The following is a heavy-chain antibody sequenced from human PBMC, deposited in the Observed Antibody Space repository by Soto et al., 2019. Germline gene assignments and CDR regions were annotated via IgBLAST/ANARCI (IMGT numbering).Heavy chain of an antibody. CDR3: ARFGGVGGYCSSTSCRRFDY. V-gene: IGHV4-34*01. Sequence: PSETLSLTCAVYGGSFSGYYWSWIRQPPGKGLEWIGEINHSGSTNYNPSLKSRVTISVDTSKNQFSLKLSSVTAADTAVYYCARFGGVGGYCSSTSCRRFDYWGQGTRVTVSS. D-gene: IGHD2-2*01. J-gene: IGHJ4*02. CDR2: INHSGST. CDR1: GGSFSGYY.